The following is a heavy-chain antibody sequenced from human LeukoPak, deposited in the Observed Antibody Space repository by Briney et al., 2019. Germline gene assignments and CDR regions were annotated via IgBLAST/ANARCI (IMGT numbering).Heavy chain of an antibody. CDR1: GYSFTIYW. J-gene: IGHJ6*02. CDR3: VRSTMVRGVISMDV. V-gene: IGHV5-51*01. CDR2: IYPADSDT. Sequence: GESLKISCKGSGYSFTIYWIGWVRQMPGKGLEWMGMIYPADSDTRYSPSFQGQVTISADKSISTTYLQWSSLKASDTAMYYCVRSTMVRGVISMDVWGQGTTVTVSS. D-gene: IGHD3-10*01.